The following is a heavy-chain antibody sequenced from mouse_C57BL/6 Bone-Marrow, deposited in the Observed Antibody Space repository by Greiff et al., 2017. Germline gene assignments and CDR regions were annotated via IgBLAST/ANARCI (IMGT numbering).Heavy chain of an antibody. V-gene: IGHV1-69*01. CDR1: GYTFTSYW. CDR3: ARERGFITTVVVPFDY. Sequence: VQLQQPGAELVMPGASVKLSCKASGYTFTSYWMHWVKQRPGQGLEWIGEIDPSDSYTNYNQKFKGKSTLTVDKSSSTAYMQLSSLTSEDSAFYYCARERGFITTVVVPFDYWGQGTTLTVSS. J-gene: IGHJ2*01. D-gene: IGHD1-1*01. CDR2: IDPSDSYT.